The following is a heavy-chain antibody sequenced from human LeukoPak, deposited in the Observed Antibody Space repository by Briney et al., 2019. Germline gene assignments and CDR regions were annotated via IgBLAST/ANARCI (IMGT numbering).Heavy chain of an antibody. D-gene: IGHD6-6*01. CDR3: ARDHSPEYNSSAGYFQL. CDR2: IYSGGST. CDR1: GFTVSTNY. V-gene: IGHV3-66*01. Sequence: GGSLRLSCAASGFTVSTNYMSWVRQAPGKGLEWVSVIYSGGSTYYADSVKGRFTFSRDNPKNTLYLQMNSLRAEDTAVYYCARDHSPEYNSSAGYFQLWGQGTLVTVSS. J-gene: IGHJ1*01.